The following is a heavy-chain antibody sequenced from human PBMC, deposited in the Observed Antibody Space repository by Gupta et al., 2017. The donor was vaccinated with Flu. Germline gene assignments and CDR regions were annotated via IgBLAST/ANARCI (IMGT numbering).Heavy chain of an antibody. D-gene: IGHD3-3*01. V-gene: IGHV3-48*03. CDR1: GSTLSAYE. CDR3: ARRHNWSGYWDLDQ. CDR2: ISYDGRNK. Sequence: EVHLVESGGGVVQPGGSLRPSWVDSGSTLSAYEMNWVRQAPGKGLEWFSYISYDGRNKGYSDSVKGRFTISRDNAKNSVYLQLDSLGAEDTAVYYCARRHNWSGYWDLDQWGQGTLVTVSS. J-gene: IGHJ4*02.